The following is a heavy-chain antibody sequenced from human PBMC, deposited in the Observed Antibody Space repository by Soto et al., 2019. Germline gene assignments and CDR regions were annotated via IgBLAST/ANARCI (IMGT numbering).Heavy chain of an antibody. Sequence: SETLSLTCTVSGGSISSYYWSWIRQPPGKGLEWIGYTYYSGSTNYNPSLKSRVTISVDTSKNQFSLKLSSVTAADTAVYYCARIIAARPLPMGVWGKGTTVTVS. CDR2: TYYSGST. J-gene: IGHJ6*03. D-gene: IGHD6-6*01. CDR1: GGSISSYY. CDR3: ARIIAARPLPMGV. V-gene: IGHV4-59*01.